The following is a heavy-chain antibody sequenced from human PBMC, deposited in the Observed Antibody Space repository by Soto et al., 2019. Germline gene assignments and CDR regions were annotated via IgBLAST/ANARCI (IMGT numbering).Heavy chain of an antibody. J-gene: IGHJ6*02. Sequence: QVQLVQSGAEVKKPGSSVKVSCKASGGTFSSYAISWVRQAPGQGLEWMGGIIPIFGTANYAQKFQGRVTITADESTSTAYMELSSLRSEDTAVYYCARVFSEFVVVVAATPNDSGYYYGMDVWGQGTTVTVSS. CDR1: GGTFSSYA. D-gene: IGHD2-15*01. CDR2: IIPIFGTA. V-gene: IGHV1-69*01. CDR3: ARVFSEFVVVVAATPNDSGYYYGMDV.